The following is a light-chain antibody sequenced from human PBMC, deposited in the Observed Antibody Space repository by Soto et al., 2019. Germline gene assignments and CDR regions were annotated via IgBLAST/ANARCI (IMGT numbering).Light chain of an antibody. V-gene: IGKV1-39*01. Sequence: DIQMTQSPSSLSASVGDRVTITCRAGQSISSYLNWYQQKPGKAPKLLIYAASSLESGVPSRFSGSGSGTDFTLTISSLQPEDCATYYCQQSYSTPPTFGQGTKVEMK. J-gene: IGKJ2*01. CDR3: QQSYSTPPT. CDR2: AAS. CDR1: QSISSY.